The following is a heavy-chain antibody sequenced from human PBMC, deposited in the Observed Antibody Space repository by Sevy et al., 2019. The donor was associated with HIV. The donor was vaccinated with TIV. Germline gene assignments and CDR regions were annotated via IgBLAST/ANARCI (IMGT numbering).Heavy chain of an antibody. CDR2: TSYDGSHK. D-gene: IGHD1-26*01. V-gene: IGHV3-30*04. J-gene: IGHJ1*01. Sequence: GGSLRLSCTVSGFIFSNFAMHWVRQAPGKGLEWVAVTSYDGSHKYYADSVKGRFTVSRDNSRNILSLEMSSLRRDDTAVYYCARGENNDEFFQYWGQDTLVTVSS. CDR1: GFIFSNFA. CDR3: ARGENNDEFFQY.